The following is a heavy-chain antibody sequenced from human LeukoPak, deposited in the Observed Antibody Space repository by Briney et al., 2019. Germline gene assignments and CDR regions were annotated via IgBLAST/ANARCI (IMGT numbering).Heavy chain of an antibody. Sequence: ASVKVSCKASGGTFSSYAISWVRQAPGQGLEWMGGIIPIFGTANYAQKFQGRVTITADESTSTAYMELSSLRSEDTAVYYCARDKSSTRPFDYWGQGTLVTVSS. D-gene: IGHD2-2*01. CDR1: GGTFSSYA. CDR3: ARDKSSTRPFDY. V-gene: IGHV1-69*13. J-gene: IGHJ4*02. CDR2: IIPIFGTA.